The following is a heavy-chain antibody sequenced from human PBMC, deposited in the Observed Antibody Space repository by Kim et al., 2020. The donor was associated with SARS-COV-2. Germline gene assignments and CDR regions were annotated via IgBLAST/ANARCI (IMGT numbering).Heavy chain of an antibody. V-gene: IGHV1-69*04. CDR1: GGTFSSYA. D-gene: IGHD4-17*01. CDR2: IIPILGIA. Sequence: SVKVSCKASGGTFSSYAISWVRQAPGQGLEWMGRIIPILGIANYAQKFQGRVTITADKSTSTAYMELSSLRSEDTAVYYCAREGDYGDDYYYYYGMDVWGQGTTVTVSS. J-gene: IGHJ6*02. CDR3: AREGDYGDDYYYYYGMDV.